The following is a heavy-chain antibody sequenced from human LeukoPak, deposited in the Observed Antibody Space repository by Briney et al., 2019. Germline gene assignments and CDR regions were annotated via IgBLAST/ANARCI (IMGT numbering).Heavy chain of an antibody. J-gene: IGHJ6*03. CDR1: GFTFSSYE. CDR2: ISSSSSTI. CDR3: AREGRYYDSSGYYVNYYYMDV. V-gene: IGHV3-48*01. Sequence: PGGSLRLSCAASGFTFSSYEMNWVCQAPGKGLEWVSYISSSSSTIYYADSVKGRFTISRDNAKNSLYLQMNSLRAEDTAVYYCAREGRYYDSSGYYVNYYYMDVWGKGTTVTVSS. D-gene: IGHD3-22*01.